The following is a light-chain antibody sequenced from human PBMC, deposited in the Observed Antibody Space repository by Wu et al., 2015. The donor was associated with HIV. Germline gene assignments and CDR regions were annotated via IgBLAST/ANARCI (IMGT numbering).Light chain of an antibody. CDR2: ATS. CDR1: QSASRK. V-gene: IGKV3-20*01. J-gene: IGKJ5*01. CDR3: QQYVSSPT. Sequence: EIVMTQSPATLSVSPGERATLSCRASQSASRKLAWYQQKPGQAPRLLIYATSNRATGIPDRISGSGSGTLFTLTISRLEPEDSAVYFCQQYVSSPTFGQGTRLEI.